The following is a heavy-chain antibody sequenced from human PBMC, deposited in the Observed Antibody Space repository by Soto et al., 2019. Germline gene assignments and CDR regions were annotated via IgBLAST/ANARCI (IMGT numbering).Heavy chain of an antibody. CDR3: ARGLKDSNRSFPFYYYYYGMDV. CDR2: INHSGST. J-gene: IGHJ6*02. Sequence: SETLSLTCAVYGGSFSGYYWSWIRQPPGKGLEWIGEINHSGSTNYNPSLKSRVTISVDTSKNQFSLKLSSVTAADTAVYYCARGLKDSNRSFPFYYYYYGMDVWGQGTTVTVSS. CDR1: GGSFSGYY. D-gene: IGHD4-4*01. V-gene: IGHV4-34*01.